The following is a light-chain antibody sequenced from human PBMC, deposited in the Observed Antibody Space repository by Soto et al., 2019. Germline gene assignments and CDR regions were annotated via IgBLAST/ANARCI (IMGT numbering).Light chain of an antibody. CDR1: QGVSSY. V-gene: IGKV3-20*01. CDR3: QQYGNSPLT. J-gene: IGKJ4*01. Sequence: IVLTNPPATLLVSQGEKPTFSYRASQGVSSYLAWYQQKPGQAPRLLIYGASSRATGIPDRFSGSGSGTDFTLTISRLEPEDFALYYCQQYGNSPLTFGGGTKVDIK. CDR2: GAS.